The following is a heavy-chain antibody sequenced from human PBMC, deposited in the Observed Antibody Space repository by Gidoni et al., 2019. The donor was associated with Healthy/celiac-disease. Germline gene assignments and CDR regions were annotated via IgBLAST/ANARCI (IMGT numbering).Heavy chain of an antibody. Sequence: QVQLVESGGGVVQPGRSLRLSCAASGFTFSSYGMHWVRQAPGKGLEWVAVIWYDGSNKYYADSVKGRFTISRDNSKNTLYLQMNSLRAEDTAVYYCAREIMITFGGVIAKGDYFDYWGQGTLVTVSS. D-gene: IGHD3-16*02. CDR3: AREIMITFGGVIAKGDYFDY. V-gene: IGHV3-33*01. CDR2: IWYDGSNK. CDR1: GFTFSSYG. J-gene: IGHJ4*02.